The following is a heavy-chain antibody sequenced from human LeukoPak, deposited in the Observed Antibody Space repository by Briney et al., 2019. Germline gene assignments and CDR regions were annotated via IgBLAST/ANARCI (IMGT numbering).Heavy chain of an antibody. Sequence: ASVKVSCKASGYTFTGYYMHWVRQAPGQGLEWMGWINPNSGGTNYAQKFQGRVTMTRDTSISTAYMELSRLRSDDTAVYYCARSRGQTYYYGSGRNYYYYYMDVWGKGTTVTISS. J-gene: IGHJ6*03. D-gene: IGHD3-10*01. CDR3: ARSRGQTYYYGSGRNYYYYYMDV. CDR1: GYTFTGYY. V-gene: IGHV1-2*02. CDR2: INPNSGGT.